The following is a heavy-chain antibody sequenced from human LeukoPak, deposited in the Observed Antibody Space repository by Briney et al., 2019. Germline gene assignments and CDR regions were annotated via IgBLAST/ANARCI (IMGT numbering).Heavy chain of an antibody. J-gene: IGHJ4*02. D-gene: IGHD2-2*02. CDR2: ISGSGGST. V-gene: IGHV3-23*01. CDR3: AKDSGPYCSSTSCYTGFFDY. CDR1: GFTFSSYA. Sequence: GGSLRLSCAASGFTFSSYAMSWVRQAPGKGLEWVSAISGSGGSTYYADSVKGRFTISRGNSKNTLYLQMSSLRAEDTAVYYCAKDSGPYCSSTSCYTGFFDYWGQGTLVTVSS.